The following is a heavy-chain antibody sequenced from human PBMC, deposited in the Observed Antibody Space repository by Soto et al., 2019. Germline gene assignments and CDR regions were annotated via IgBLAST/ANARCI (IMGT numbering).Heavy chain of an antibody. J-gene: IGHJ4*02. Sequence: QVQLVQSGAEVKKPGASVKVSCKASGYTFTSYAMHWVRQAPGQRLEWMGWINAGNGNTKYSQKFQGRVTITRDTSACTAYMELISLRSEDTAVYYCARDLAGYCSGGSCPATQPLVVWGQGTLVTVSS. V-gene: IGHV1-3*01. D-gene: IGHD2-15*01. CDR1: GYTFTSYA. CDR2: INAGNGNT. CDR3: ARDLAGYCSGGSCPATQPLVV.